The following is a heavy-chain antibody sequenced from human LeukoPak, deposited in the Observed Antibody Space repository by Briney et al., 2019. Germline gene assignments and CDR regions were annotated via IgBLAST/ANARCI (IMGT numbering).Heavy chain of an antibody. J-gene: IGHJ4*02. Sequence: PSETLSLTCAVSGGSISGYYWSWIRQPAGKGLEWIGRIHSSGNTNYNPSLESRVTMSVVTSKNQLSLKVSSVTAADTAVYYCARFVHGDYYFDHWGQGTLVTVSS. CDR1: GGSISGYY. CDR2: IHSSGNT. V-gene: IGHV4-4*07. D-gene: IGHD4-17*01. CDR3: ARFVHGDYYFDH.